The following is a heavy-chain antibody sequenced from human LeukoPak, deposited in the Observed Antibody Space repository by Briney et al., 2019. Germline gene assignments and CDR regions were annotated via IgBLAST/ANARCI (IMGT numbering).Heavy chain of an antibody. D-gene: IGHD2-21*01. V-gene: IGHV4-61*08. CDR1: GGSVSSGGYY. CDR2: IYYSGST. CDR3: ARDNSALDY. J-gene: IGHJ4*02. Sequence: SETLSLTCSVSGGSVSSGGYYWNWIRQPPGKGLEWVGYIYYSGSTNYNPSLKSRLSISVDRSKNQFSLKLKSVTAADTAVYYRARDNSALDYWGQGTLVTVSS.